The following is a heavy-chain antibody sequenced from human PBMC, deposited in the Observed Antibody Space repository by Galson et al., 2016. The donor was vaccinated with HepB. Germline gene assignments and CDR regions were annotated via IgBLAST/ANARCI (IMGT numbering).Heavy chain of an antibody. CDR1: GYTFASYV. D-gene: IGHD4-11*01. CDR3: ARDPHDYRFDY. V-gene: IGHV1-3*01. Sequence: SVKVSCKASGYTFASYVMHWVRQAPGQRLEWVGWINAGNGDTKYSQKFQGRVTLTRDTSASTAYMELSSLTSKDTAVYYCARDPHDYRFDYWGQGTLVTVSS. CDR2: INAGNGDT. J-gene: IGHJ4*02.